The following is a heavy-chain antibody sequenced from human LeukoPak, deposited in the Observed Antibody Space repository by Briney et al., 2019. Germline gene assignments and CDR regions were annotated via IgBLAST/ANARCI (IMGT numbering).Heavy chain of an antibody. J-gene: IGHJ6*03. CDR3: ARDDPNYYYMDV. V-gene: IGHV1-69*06. Sequence: ASVKVSCKASGGTFSSYAISWVRQAPGQGLEWMGRIIPIFGTANYAQKFQGRVTITADKSTSTAYMELSSLRSEDTAVYYCARDDPNYYYMDVWGKGTTVTVSS. CDR2: IIPIFGTA. CDR1: GGTFSSYA.